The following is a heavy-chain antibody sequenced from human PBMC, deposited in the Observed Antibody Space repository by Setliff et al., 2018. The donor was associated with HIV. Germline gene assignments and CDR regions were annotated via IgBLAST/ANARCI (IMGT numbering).Heavy chain of an antibody. Sequence: VASVKVSCKASGDTFRSHAISWVRQAPGQGLEWMGGIIPIIATTNYAQKFQDRVTITADEFTNTAYMEVSSLRSEDTAVYYCARNGPHGSGWYNYFDFWGQGTLVTVSS. V-gene: IGHV1-69*13. CDR3: ARNGPHGSGWYNYFDF. D-gene: IGHD6-19*01. CDR1: GDTFRSHA. J-gene: IGHJ4*02. CDR2: IIPIIATT.